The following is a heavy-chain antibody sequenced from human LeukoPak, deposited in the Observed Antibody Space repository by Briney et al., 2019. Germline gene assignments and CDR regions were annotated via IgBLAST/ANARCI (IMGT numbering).Heavy chain of an antibody. CDR1: ARSVSSGSYY. D-gene: IGHD1-26*01. V-gene: IGHV4-61*01. CDR3: ARDVVSESYPHFDY. J-gene: IGHJ4*02. CDR2: IYYSGST. Sequence: SETLSLTCTLSARSVSSGSYYWGWIRQPPGKGLEWIGYIYYSGSTNYNPSLNSRVTISVDTSKNQFSLKLSSVSAADTAVYYCARDVVSESYPHFDYWGQGTLVTVSS.